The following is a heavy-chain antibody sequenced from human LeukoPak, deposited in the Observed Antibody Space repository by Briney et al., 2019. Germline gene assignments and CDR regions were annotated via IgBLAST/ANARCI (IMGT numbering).Heavy chain of an antibody. J-gene: IGHJ4*02. D-gene: IGHD4-17*01. CDR3: ARDTSSMVTTMGY. CDR1: GFTFSSSA. CDR2: IWFDGTNK. Sequence: GGSLRLSCAASGFTFSSSAMHWVRQAPGKGLEWVAVIWFDGTNKYYADSVKGRFTISRDNSKNTLYLQVNTLRAEDTAVYYCARDTSSMVTTMGYWGQGTLVTVSS. V-gene: IGHV3-33*01.